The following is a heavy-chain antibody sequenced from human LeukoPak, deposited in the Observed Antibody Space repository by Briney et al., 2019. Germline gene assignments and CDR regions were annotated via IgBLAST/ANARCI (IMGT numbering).Heavy chain of an antibody. CDR3: ARDRGSCGGDCLNEYGMDV. D-gene: IGHD2-21*02. V-gene: IGHV1-2*02. Sequence: ASVKVSCKASGYTFTGCYMHWVRQAPGQGLEWMGWINPNSGGTNYAQKFQGRVTMTRDTSISTAYMELSRLRSDDTAVYYCARDRGSCGGDCLNEYGMDVWGQGTTVTVSS. CDR2: INPNSGGT. J-gene: IGHJ6*02. CDR1: GYTFTGCY.